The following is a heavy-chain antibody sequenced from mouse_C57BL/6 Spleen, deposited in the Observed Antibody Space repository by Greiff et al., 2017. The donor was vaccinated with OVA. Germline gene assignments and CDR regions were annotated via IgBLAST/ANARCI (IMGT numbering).Heavy chain of an antibody. J-gene: IGHJ4*01. CDR2: IWSDGST. D-gene: IGHD2-5*01. V-gene: IGHV2-6-1*01. CDR3: ARQGSNFYYYAMDY. Sequence: VQLVESGPGLVAPSQSLSITCTVSGFSLTSYGVHWVRQPPGKGLEWLVVIWSDGSTTYNSALKSRLSISKDNSKSQVFLKMNSLQTDDTAVYYCARQGSNFYYYAMDYWGQGTSVTVSS. CDR1: GFSLTSYG.